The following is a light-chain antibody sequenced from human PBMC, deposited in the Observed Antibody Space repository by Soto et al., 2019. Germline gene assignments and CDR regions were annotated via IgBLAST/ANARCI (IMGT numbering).Light chain of an antibody. V-gene: IGKV4-1*01. CDR2: WAS. J-gene: IGKJ2*01. CDR3: QQCYNPPLFT. CDR1: QAIFRDSSGRHL. Sequence: DIVMTQSPDSLAVSLGERATISCRSSQAIFRDSSGRHLLAWYQQKPGQPPKLLIYWASTRESGVPDRFSGSGSGTDFNLTISSLQAEDVAVYYCQQCYNPPLFTFGQGTKLEI.